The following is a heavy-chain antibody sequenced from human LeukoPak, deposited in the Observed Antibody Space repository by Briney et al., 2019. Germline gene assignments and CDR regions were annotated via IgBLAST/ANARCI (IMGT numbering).Heavy chain of an antibody. V-gene: IGHV3-23*01. Sequence: GGSLRLSCAASGFTFSSYAMSWVRQAPGKGLEWVSAISGSGGSTYYADSVKGRFTISRDNSKNTLYLQMNSLRAEDTAVYYCASFQGSASYGDYEGDAFDIWGQGAMVTVSS. CDR1: GFTFSSYA. D-gene: IGHD4-17*01. J-gene: IGHJ3*02. CDR2: ISGSGGST. CDR3: ASFQGSASYGDYEGDAFDI.